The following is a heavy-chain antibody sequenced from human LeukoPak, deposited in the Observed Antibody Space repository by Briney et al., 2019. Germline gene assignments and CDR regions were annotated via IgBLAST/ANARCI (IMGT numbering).Heavy chain of an antibody. CDR1: GFTFGDYA. CDR3: TRSYSSGWYWSDP. V-gene: IGHV3-49*03. J-gene: IGHJ5*02. Sequence: GGSLRLSCTASGFTFGDYAMSWFRQAPGKGLEWVGFIRSKAYGGTTEYAASVKGRFTISRDDSKSIAYLQMNSLKTEDTAVYYCTRSYSSGWYWSDPWGQGTLVTVSS. D-gene: IGHD6-19*01. CDR2: IRSKAYGGTT.